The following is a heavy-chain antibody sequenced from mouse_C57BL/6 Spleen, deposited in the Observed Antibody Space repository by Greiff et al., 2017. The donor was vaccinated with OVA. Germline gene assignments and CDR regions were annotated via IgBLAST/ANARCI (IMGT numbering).Heavy chain of an antibody. J-gene: IGHJ4*01. V-gene: IGHV5-9*01. CDR1: GFTFSSYT. CDR3: ARHTTTVQAMDY. D-gene: IGHD1-1*01. CDR2: ISGGGGNT. Sequence: EVNVVESGGGLVKPGGSLKLSCAASGFTFSSYTMSWVRQTPEKRLEWVATISGGGGNTYYPDSVKGRFTISRDNAKNTLYLQMSSLRSEDTALYYCARHTTTVQAMDYWGQGTSVTVSS.